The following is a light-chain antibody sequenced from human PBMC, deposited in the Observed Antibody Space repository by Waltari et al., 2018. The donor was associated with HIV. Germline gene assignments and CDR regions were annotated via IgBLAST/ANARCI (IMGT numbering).Light chain of an antibody. CDR1: NIGSKS. V-gene: IGLV3-21*04. J-gene: IGLJ3*02. CDR3: QVWDTTTDQWV. CDR2: DDN. Sequence: SYVLTQPPSVSVDPGETARITCGGTNIGSKSVQWYQQKPGQAPVLVIYDDNDRPSGIPGRFSGSSSGNTATRTISRVEAGDEADYYCQVWDTTTDQWVFGGGTELAVL.